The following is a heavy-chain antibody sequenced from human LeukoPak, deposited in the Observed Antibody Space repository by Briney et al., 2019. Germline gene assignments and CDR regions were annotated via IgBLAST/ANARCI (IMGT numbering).Heavy chain of an antibody. D-gene: IGHD3-22*01. CDR1: GYSISSGHF. Sequence: SETLSLTCAVSGYSISSGHFWGWVRQPPGKGLGGIGSIFQSGTTYYNPSLNRRVTISVDTSTTHFSLKLSSVTAADTAVYYCGRHVSYNIIGSHWGGFDPWGQGTLVTVSS. J-gene: IGHJ5*02. V-gene: IGHV4-38-2*01. CDR2: IFQSGTT. CDR3: GRHVSYNIIGSHWGGFDP.